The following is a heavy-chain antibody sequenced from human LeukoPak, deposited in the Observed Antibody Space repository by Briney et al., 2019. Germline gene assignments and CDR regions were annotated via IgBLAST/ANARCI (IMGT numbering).Heavy chain of an antibody. Sequence: PSQTLSLTCTVSGGSISSGSYYWSWIRQPAGKGLEWIGRIYTSGSTNYNPSLKSRVTISVDTSKNQFPLKLSSVTAADTAVYYCARGHVRRPVDYWGQGTLVTVSS. J-gene: IGHJ4*02. CDR2: IYTSGST. CDR1: GGSISSGSYY. D-gene: IGHD1-14*01. CDR3: ARGHVRRPVDY. V-gene: IGHV4-61*02.